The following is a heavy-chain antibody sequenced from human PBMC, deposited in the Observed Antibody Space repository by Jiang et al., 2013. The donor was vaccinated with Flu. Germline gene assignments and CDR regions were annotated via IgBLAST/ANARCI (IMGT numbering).Heavy chain of an antibody. J-gene: IGHJ5*02. V-gene: IGHV4-39*01. D-gene: IGHD6-13*01. CDR1: GGSISTSTYY. CDR3: AKILVVSSTWRASNYFDP. Sequence: GLVKPSETLSLTCTVSGGSISTSTYYWGWIRQPPGKGLEWIGNIYYSGSSYYNPSLKSRVSISVDTSKSQFSLKLSSVTAADTAVYYCAKILVVSSTWRASNYFDPWGQGTLVTVSS. CDR2: IYYSGSS.